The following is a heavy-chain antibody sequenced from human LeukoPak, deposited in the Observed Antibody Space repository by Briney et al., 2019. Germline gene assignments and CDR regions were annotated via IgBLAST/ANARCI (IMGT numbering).Heavy chain of an antibody. CDR1: RFIFSYAW. Sequence: GGSVTLLCEGSRFIFSYAWMIWLRQAPGKGLEWVGRMKCWGSGGPTDYAAPVKRSLKISRDDSKNTLFLQMSSLQAEDTAVYYCAWDWTYYFDMAVWGQGTTVTVSS. J-gene: IGHJ6*02. CDR2: MKCWGSGGPT. D-gene: IGHD3/OR15-3a*01. V-gene: IGHV3-15*01. CDR3: AWDWTYYFDMAV.